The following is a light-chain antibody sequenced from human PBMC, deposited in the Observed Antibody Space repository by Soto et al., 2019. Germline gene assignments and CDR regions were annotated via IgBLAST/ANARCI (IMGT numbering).Light chain of an antibody. CDR1: QSVSSSY. V-gene: IGKV3-20*01. CDR2: GTS. CDR3: HKYGISPPRT. J-gene: IGKJ1*01. Sequence: EIVLTQSPGTLSLSPGERATLSCRASQSVSSSYLAWYQQKPGQAPRLLIYGTSSRATGIPDRFSGSGSGTDFTLTITSLEPEDFAVYYCHKYGISPPRTFGQGTKVDIK.